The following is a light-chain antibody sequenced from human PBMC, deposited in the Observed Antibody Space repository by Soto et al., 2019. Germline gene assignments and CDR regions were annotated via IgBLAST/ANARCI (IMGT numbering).Light chain of an antibody. J-gene: IGLJ7*01. CDR2: RNI. Sequence: QPVLTQPPSASGTPGQWVTISCSGSSSNIGNNFVYWYQQVPETAPKLLIYRNILRASGVPDRFSASRSGTSASLAISGLRSEDEADYYCATWDDSLSGVVFGGGTQLTVL. CDR3: ATWDDSLSGVV. CDR1: SSNIGNNF. V-gene: IGLV1-47*01.